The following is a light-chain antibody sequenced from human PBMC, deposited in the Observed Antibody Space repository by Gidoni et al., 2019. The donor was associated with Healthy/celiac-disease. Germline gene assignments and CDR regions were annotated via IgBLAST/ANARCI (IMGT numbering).Light chain of an antibody. CDR3: QQYDNLLT. J-gene: IGKJ4*01. V-gene: IGKV1-33*01. CDR2: DAS. Sequence: DIQMTHPPSYLSASVGDRVTIICQASQDISNYLNWYQQKPGKAPKLLSYDASNLETGVPSRFSGSGSGTDFTFTISSLQPEDIATYYCQQYDNLLTFGGGTKVVIK. CDR1: QDISNY.